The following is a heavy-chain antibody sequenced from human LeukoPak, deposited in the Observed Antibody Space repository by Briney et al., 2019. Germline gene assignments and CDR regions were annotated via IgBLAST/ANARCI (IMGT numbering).Heavy chain of an antibody. Sequence: GGSLRLSCAASGFTFSNYGLHWVRQAPGKGLEYVSAISGSGGTTYYADSVKGRFTISRDNSKNTLYLQMGSLRAEDMAVYYCARVGEGSYFDFWGQGTLVTVSS. CDR2: ISGSGGTT. CDR3: ARVGEGSYFDF. J-gene: IGHJ4*02. CDR1: GFTFSNYG. V-gene: IGHV3-64*02. D-gene: IGHD3-10*01.